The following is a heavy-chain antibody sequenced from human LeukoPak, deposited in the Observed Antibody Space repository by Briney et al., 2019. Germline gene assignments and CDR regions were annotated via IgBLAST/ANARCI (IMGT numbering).Heavy chain of an antibody. J-gene: IGHJ2*01. Sequence: SETLSLTCTVSGGSISSYYWSWIRQPPGKGLEWIGYIYYSGSTNYNPSLKSRVTISVDTSKNQFSLKLSSVTAADTAVYYCARFHEPHYYGSGSYLYYWYFDLWGRGTLVTVSS. CDR2: IYYSGST. V-gene: IGHV4-59*08. D-gene: IGHD3-10*01. CDR3: ARFHEPHYYGSGSYLYYWYFDL. CDR1: GGSISSYY.